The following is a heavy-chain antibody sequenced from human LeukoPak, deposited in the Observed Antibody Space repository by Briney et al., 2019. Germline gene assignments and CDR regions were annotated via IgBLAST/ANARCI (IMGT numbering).Heavy chain of an antibody. D-gene: IGHD4-17*01. CDR2: INSDGSST. CDR3: ARDLRYGDYPAY. V-gene: IGHV3-74*01. J-gene: IGHJ4*02. Sequence: GGSLRLSCAASGFTFSSYWMHWVRQDPGKGLVWVSCINSDGSSTNYADSVKGRFTISRDNAKNTLYLQTNSLRAEDTAVYYCARDLRYGDYPAYWGQGTLVTVSS. CDR1: GFTFSSYW.